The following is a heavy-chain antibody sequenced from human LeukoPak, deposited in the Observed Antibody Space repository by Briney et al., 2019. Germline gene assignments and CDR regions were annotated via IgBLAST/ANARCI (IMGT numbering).Heavy chain of an antibody. CDR2: IYYSGST. CDR1: GGSISSSSYY. V-gene: IGHV4-39*07. J-gene: IGHJ4*02. Sequence: PSETLSLTCTVSGGSISSSSYYWGWIRQPPGKGLEWIGSIYYSGSTYYNPSLKSRVTISVDTSKNQFSLKLSSVTAADTAVYYCASYRWFGEFFDYWGQGTLVTVSS. D-gene: IGHD3-10*01. CDR3: ASYRWFGEFFDY.